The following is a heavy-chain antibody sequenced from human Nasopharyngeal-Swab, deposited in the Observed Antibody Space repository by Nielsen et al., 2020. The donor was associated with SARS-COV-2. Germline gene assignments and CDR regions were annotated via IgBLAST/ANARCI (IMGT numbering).Heavy chain of an antibody. CDR3: ARDHCSGGSCYEGAFDY. D-gene: IGHD2-15*01. V-gene: IGHV4-31*03. J-gene: IGHJ4*02. CDR1: GGSISSGGYY. CDR2: IYYSGST. Sequence: SETLSLTCTVSGGSISSGGYYWSWIRQHPGKGLEWIGYIYYSGSTYYNPSLKSRVTISVDTSKNQFSLKLSSVTAADTAVYYCARDHCSGGSCYEGAFDYWGQGTLVTVSS.